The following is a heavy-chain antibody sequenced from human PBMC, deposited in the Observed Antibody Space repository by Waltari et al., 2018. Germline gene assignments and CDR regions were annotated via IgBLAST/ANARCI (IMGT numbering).Heavy chain of an antibody. Sequence: VQLVQSGAEMKKPGASVKVSCKASGYTFTTYYMHWVRQAPGQGLEWMGLLNPSSGSRTRYSQKCQGRVTMTRDTSTSPVYMELSSLRSEDTAVYYCARTYYYGSGTHYFDYWGQGTLVTVSS. CDR3: ARTYYYGSGTHYFDY. CDR2: LNPSSGSRT. J-gene: IGHJ4*02. CDR1: GYTFTTYY. D-gene: IGHD3-10*01. V-gene: IGHV1-46*01.